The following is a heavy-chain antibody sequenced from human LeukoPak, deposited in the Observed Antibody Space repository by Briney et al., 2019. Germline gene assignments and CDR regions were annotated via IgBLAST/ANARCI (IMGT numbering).Heavy chain of an antibody. J-gene: IGHJ4*02. Sequence: SETLSLTCAVYGGSFSGYYWSWIRQPPGKGLEWIGEINHSGSTNYNPSLKSRVTISVDTSKNQFSLKLSSVTAADTAVYYCASSSLSSSSVDYWGQGTLVTVSS. CDR2: INHSGST. CDR3: ASSSLSSSSVDY. V-gene: IGHV4-34*01. D-gene: IGHD6-6*01. CDR1: GGSFSGYY.